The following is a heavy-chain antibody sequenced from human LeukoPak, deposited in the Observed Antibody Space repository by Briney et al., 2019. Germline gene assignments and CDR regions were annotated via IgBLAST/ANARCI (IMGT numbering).Heavy chain of an antibody. CDR1: GFTFSSYE. J-gene: IGHJ3*02. CDR2: IAYDGSNK. Sequence: GGSLRLSCAASGFTFSSYEMNWVRQAPGKGLEWVAGIAYDGSNKDHADAVKGRFTISRDNSKNSLYLQMNSLRTEDTALYYCARERWGDAFDIWGQGTLVTVSS. D-gene: IGHD3-16*01. CDR3: ARERWGDAFDI. V-gene: IGHV3-30*04.